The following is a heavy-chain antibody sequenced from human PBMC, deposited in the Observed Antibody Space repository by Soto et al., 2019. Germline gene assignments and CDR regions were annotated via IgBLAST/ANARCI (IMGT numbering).Heavy chain of an antibody. J-gene: IGHJ4*02. Sequence: PGGSLRLSCAASGFTFSSYAMSWVRQAPGKGLEWVSAISGSGGSTYYADSVKGRFTISRDNSKNTLYLQMNSLRAEDTAVYYCAKDLFPYYYGSGSYYNFDYWGQGTLVTVSS. CDR2: ISGSGGST. CDR3: AKDLFPYYYGSGSYYNFDY. V-gene: IGHV3-23*01. D-gene: IGHD3-10*01. CDR1: GFTFSSYA.